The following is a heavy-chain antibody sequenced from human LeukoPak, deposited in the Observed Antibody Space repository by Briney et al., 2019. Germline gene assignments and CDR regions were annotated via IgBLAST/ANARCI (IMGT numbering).Heavy chain of an antibody. V-gene: IGHV3-23*01. J-gene: IGHJ4*02. CDR1: GFTFTSYA. D-gene: IGHD3-10*01. Sequence: GGSLRLSCAASGFTFTSYAMSGLRQAPGKGLEWVSAISGSGGSTYYADSVKGRFTISRDNSKNTLYLQMNSLRAEDTAVYYCAKILGSGSYYYFDYWGQGTLVTVSS. CDR2: ISGSGGST. CDR3: AKILGSGSYYYFDY.